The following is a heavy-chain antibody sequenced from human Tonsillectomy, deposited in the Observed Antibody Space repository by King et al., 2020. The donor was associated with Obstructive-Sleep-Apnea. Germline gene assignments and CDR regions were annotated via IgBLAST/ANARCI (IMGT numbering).Heavy chain of an antibody. CDR1: GGSISSSNW. V-gene: IGHV4-4*02. Sequence: VQLQESGPGLVKPSGTLSLTCAVSGGSISSSNWWSWVRQPPGKGLEWIGEIYHSGSTNYNPSLKSRVTISLDKSKNQFSLKLSSVTAADTAVYYCARNPGYYYDSSGYYRPLRLYFDYWGQGTLVTVSS. CDR2: IYHSGST. D-gene: IGHD3-22*01. CDR3: ARNPGYYYDSSGYYRPLRLYFDY. J-gene: IGHJ4*02.